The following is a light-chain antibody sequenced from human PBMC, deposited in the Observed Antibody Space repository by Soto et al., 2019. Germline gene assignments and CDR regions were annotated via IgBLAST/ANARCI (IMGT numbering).Light chain of an antibody. CDR2: QDT. CDR1: SSDVGGYNL. V-gene: IGLV2-23*01. CDR3: CSYAGSYTLI. J-gene: IGLJ2*01. Sequence: QSALTQPASVSGSPGQSITLSCTGTSSDVGGYNLVSWYQQHPAKAPKLIIYQDTQRPSGVSDRFSGSKSGTTASLTISGLHTEDEADYYCCSYAGSYTLIFGGGTKLTVL.